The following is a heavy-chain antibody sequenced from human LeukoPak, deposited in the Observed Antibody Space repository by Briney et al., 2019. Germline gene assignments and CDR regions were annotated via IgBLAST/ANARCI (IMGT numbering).Heavy chain of an antibody. D-gene: IGHD1-26*01. Sequence: GGSLRLSCAASGFTFSNHAMSWVRQAPGEGLEWVSSISASGDSTYYADSVKGRFTISRDISKNTLFLQMNSLRAEDTAVYYCARDLGHFGVGATLDYWGQGTLVTVSS. CDR1: GFTFSNHA. CDR2: ISASGDST. CDR3: ARDLGHFGVGATLDY. V-gene: IGHV3-23*01. J-gene: IGHJ4*02.